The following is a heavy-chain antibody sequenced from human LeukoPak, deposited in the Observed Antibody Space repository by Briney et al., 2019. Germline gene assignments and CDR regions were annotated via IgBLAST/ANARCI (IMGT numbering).Heavy chain of an antibody. D-gene: IGHD3-10*01. CDR3: AKSRGSGLFDY. CDR1: GFTFSSYA. Sequence: GGSLTLSCAASGFTFSSYAMHWVRQAPGKGLKWVAVTSFDGSDNYYADSVKGRFTISRDNSKNTLYLQMNSLRAEDTAVYYCAKSRGSGLFDYWGQGTLVTVAS. J-gene: IGHJ4*02. V-gene: IGHV3-30*04. CDR2: TSFDGSDN.